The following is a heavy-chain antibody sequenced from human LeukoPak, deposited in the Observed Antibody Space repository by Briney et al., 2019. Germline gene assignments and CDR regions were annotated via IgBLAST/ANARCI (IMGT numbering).Heavy chain of an antibody. J-gene: IGHJ4*02. V-gene: IGHV3-21*01. CDR3: ARGGPYGDPDAFDY. Sequence: PGGSLRLSCAASGFTFSSYSMNWVRQAPGKGLEWVSSISSSSSYIYYADSVKGRFTISRDNSKNTLYLQMNSLRAEDTAVYYCARGGPYGDPDAFDYWGQGTLVTVSS. CDR1: GFTFSSYS. CDR2: ISSSSSYI. D-gene: IGHD4-17*01.